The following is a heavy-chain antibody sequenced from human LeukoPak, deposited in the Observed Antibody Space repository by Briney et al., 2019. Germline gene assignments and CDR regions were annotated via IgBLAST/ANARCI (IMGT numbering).Heavy chain of an antibody. Sequence: GGSLRLSCAASGFSFGSYALHWVRQAPGKGLERITLVSYDGNTKYYADSVKGRFTISRDNPRNTLYLQMNSLRAEDTAVYYCARDLGQYYDTSDNWFDPWGQGTLVTVSS. V-gene: IGHV3-30*04. D-gene: IGHD3-22*01. CDR2: VSYDGNTK. CDR1: GFSFGSYA. J-gene: IGHJ5*02. CDR3: ARDLGQYYDTSDNWFDP.